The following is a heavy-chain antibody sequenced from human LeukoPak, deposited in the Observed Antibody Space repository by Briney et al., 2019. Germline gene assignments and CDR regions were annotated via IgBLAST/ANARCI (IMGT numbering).Heavy chain of an antibody. D-gene: IGHD1-7*01. CDR3: AREGAVNYEQALGY. CDR1: GGTFSSYA. V-gene: IGHV1-2*06. J-gene: IGHJ4*02. CDR2: INPNSGGT. Sequence: ASVKVSCKASGGTFSSYAISWVRQAPGQGLEWMGRINPNSGGTNYAQKFQGRATMTRDTSISTAYMELSRLRSDDTAVYYCAREGAVNYEQALGYWGQGTLVTVSS.